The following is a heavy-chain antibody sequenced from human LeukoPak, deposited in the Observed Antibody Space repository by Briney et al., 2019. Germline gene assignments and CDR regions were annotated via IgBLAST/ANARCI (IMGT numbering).Heavy chain of an antibody. CDR1: GGSFSINA. CDR3: ASTGDSGGKRYFDY. V-gene: IGHV1-69*13. J-gene: IGHJ4*02. Sequence: SVNVSCKASGGSFSINAITWVRQAPGQGLEWMGGIIPIFGTSNYAQKFRGRVTITADESTSTAYMELSSLRSEDTAVYYCASTGDSGGKRYFDYWGQGTLVTVSS. CDR2: IIPIFGTS. D-gene: IGHD4-23*01.